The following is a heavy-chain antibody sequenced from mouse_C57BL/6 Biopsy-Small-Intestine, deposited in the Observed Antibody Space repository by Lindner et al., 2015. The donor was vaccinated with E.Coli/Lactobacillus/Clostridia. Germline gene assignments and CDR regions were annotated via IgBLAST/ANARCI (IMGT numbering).Heavy chain of an antibody. CDR3: ARRCRSSPYYYAMDY. CDR1: GYTFTGYW. CDR2: ILPGSGST. D-gene: IGHD1-1*01. Sequence: VQLQESGAELMKPGASVKLSCKATGYTFTGYWIEWVKQRPGHGLEWIGEILPGSGSTNCNEKFKGKATFTADTSSNTAYTQLSSLTTEDSAIYYCARRCRSSPYYYAMDYWGQGTSVTVSS. J-gene: IGHJ4*01. V-gene: IGHV1-9*01.